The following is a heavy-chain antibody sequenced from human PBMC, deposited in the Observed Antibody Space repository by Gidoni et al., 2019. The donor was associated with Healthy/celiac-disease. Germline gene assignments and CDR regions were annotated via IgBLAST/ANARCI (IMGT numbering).Heavy chain of an antibody. Sequence: NPSLKSRVTISVDTSKNQFSLKLSSVTAADTAVYYCARVPLGYDFWSGALERDYWGQGTLVTVSS. J-gene: IGHJ4*02. D-gene: IGHD3-3*01. V-gene: IGHV4-34*01. CDR3: ARVPLGYDFWSGALERDY.